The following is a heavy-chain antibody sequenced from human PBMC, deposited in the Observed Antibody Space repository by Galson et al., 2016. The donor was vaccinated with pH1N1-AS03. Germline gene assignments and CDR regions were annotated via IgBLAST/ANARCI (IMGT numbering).Heavy chain of an antibody. D-gene: IGHD6-19*01. Sequence: SLRLSCAGSGFTFSSYTINWVRQAPRKGLEWVSYISSSGTTIYYADSVKGRFTISRDNAKNSLSLQMHSLRAEDTAVYYCARDGPPQGISVAGSFDFWGQGTLVTVSS. V-gene: IGHV3-48*04. J-gene: IGHJ4*02. CDR1: GFTFSSYT. CDR3: ARDGPPQGISVAGSFDF. CDR2: ISSSGTTI.